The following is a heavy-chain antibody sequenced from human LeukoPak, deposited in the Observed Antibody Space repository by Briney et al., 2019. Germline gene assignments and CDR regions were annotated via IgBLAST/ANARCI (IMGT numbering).Heavy chain of an antibody. CDR3: AKDLVGATGY. V-gene: IGHV3-30*18. CDR2: ISYDGSNE. Sequence: GGSLRLSCAASGFTFSSYGMHWVRQAPGKGLEWVAVISYDGSNEYYADSVKGRFTISRDNSKNTLYLQMNSLRAEDTAVYYCAKDLVGATGYWGQGTLVTVSS. CDR1: GFTFSSYG. J-gene: IGHJ4*02. D-gene: IGHD1-26*01.